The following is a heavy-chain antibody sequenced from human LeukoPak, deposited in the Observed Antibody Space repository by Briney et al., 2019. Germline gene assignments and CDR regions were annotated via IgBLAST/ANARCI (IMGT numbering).Heavy chain of an antibody. V-gene: IGHV1-2*02. J-gene: IGHJ1*01. CDR2: INPDSGGT. D-gene: IGHD4-17*01. CDR1: GYTFTGYY. Sequence: GASVKVSCKASGYTFTGYYMHWVRQAPGQGLEWMGWINPDSGGTNYGKNFQGRVTTTRDTSISIVYMEMNRLRSDDTAVYYCARVKERTKATIPDYFQHWGQGTLVTVSS. CDR3: ARVKERTKATIPDYFQH.